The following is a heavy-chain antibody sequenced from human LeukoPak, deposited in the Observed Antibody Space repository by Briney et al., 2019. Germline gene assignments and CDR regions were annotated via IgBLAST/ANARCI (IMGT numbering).Heavy chain of an antibody. J-gene: IGHJ4*02. CDR1: GYTFTGYY. CDR2: INPNSGGT. D-gene: IGHD3-22*01. V-gene: IGHV1-2*02. CDR3: ARESADYYDSSGYYYLVYYFDY. Sequence: ASVKVSCKASGYTFTGYYMHWVRQAPGQGLEWMGWINPNSGGTNYAQKFQGRVTMTRDTSISTAYMELSRLRSDDTAVYYCARESADYYDSSGYYYLVYYFDYWGQGTLVIASS.